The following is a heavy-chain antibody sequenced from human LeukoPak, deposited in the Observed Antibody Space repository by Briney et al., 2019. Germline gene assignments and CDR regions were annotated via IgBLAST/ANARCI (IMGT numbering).Heavy chain of an antibody. J-gene: IGHJ4*02. Sequence: SETLSLTCTVSGGSISSYYWSWIRQPPGKELEWIGYIHYTGRTNYNPSLKRRVTISVDTSKNQFSLRLSSVTAADTAVYYCARHLGGALVPFDYWGQGTLVTVSS. CDR3: ARHLGGALVPFDY. CDR1: GGSISSYY. CDR2: IHYTGRT. D-gene: IGHD4-17*01. V-gene: IGHV4-59*08.